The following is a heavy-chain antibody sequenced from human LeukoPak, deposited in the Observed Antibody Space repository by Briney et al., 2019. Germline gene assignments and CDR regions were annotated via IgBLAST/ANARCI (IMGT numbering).Heavy chain of an antibody. CDR2: ISGSGGST. D-gene: IGHD2-2*02. Sequence: GGSLRLSCAASGFTFNNYAMTWVRQAPGKGLEWVSAISGSGGSTHYADSVKGRFTISRDSSKNTLYLQMNSLGAEDTAVYHCAKDRSAYCRGTSCYSSFDYWGQGALVTVSS. V-gene: IGHV3-23*01. J-gene: IGHJ4*02. CDR1: GFTFNNYA. CDR3: AKDRSAYCRGTSCYSSFDY.